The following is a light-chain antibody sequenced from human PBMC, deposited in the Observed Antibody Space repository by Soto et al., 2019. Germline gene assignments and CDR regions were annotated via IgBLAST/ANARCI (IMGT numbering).Light chain of an antibody. V-gene: IGKV1-27*01. Sequence: DIQMTQSPSSLSASVGDTVTITCRASQDISNYLAWFQQKPGEAPKLLIYGPSTLESGVPSRFSGGKSGTDFTLAISGLQPEAVAIYYCQKYNSLPFTFGPGTKVEIK. CDR3: QKYNSLPFT. CDR1: QDISNY. J-gene: IGKJ3*01. CDR2: GPS.